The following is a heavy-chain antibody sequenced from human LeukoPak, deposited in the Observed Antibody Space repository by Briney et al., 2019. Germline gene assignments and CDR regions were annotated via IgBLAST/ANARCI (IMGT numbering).Heavy chain of an antibody. CDR3: ARARRDGYNFDY. V-gene: IGHV1-69*05. CDR2: IIPIFGTA. J-gene: IGHJ4*02. Sequence: SVKVSCKASGGTFSSYAISWVRQAPGQGLEWMGGIIPIFGTANYAQKFQGRVMITTDESTSTAYMELSSLRSEGTAVYYCARARRDGYNFDYWGQGTLVTVSS. CDR1: GGTFSSYA. D-gene: IGHD5-24*01.